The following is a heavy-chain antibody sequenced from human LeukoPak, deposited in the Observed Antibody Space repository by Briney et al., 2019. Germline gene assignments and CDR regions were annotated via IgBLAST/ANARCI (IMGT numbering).Heavy chain of an antibody. CDR3: ARGEKTYYLDY. D-gene: IGHD1-26*01. CDR1: GGSISSYY. Sequence: PSETLSLTCTVSGGSISSYYWSWIRQPPGKGLEWIGYIYYSGSTNYNPSLKSRVTISVDTSKNQFSLKLSSVTAADTAVYYCARGEKTYYLDYWGQGTLVTVSS. CDR2: IYYSGST. V-gene: IGHV4-59*01. J-gene: IGHJ4*02.